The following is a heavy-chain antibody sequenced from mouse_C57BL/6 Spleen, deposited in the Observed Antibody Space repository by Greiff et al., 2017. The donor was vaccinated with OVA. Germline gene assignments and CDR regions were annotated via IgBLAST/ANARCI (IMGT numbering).Heavy chain of an antibody. CDR2: ISSGSSTI. CDR1: GFTFSDYG. CDR3: ARKSMDY. J-gene: IGHJ4*01. Sequence: EVKLVESGGGLVKPGGSLKLSCAASGFTFSDYGMHWVRQAPEKGLEWVAYISSGSSTIYYADTVKGRVTISRDKSKNTLFLQMTSLRSEDTAMYYCARKSMDYWGQGTSVTVSS. V-gene: IGHV5-17*01.